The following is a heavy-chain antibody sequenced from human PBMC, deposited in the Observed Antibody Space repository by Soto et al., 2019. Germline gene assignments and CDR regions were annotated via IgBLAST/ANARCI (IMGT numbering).Heavy chain of an antibody. CDR1: GFSLSTSGVG. CDR3: AHPLSGPGDSTWFDP. V-gene: IGHV2-5*02. CDR2: IYWDDDK. Sequence: QITLKESGPTLVKPTQTLTLTCTFSGFSLSTSGVGVGWIRQPPGKALEWLALIYWDDDKRYSPSLKSRLTITKDTSKNQVVLTMTTMDPVDTATYYCAHPLSGPGDSTWFDPWGQGTLVTVSS. J-gene: IGHJ5*02. D-gene: IGHD2-21*01.